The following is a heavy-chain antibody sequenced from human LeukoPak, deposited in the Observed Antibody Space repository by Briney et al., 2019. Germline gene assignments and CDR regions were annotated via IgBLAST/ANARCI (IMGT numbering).Heavy chain of an antibody. Sequence: PGGSLRLPCAASGFTFSSYSMNWVRQAPGKGLEWVSSISSSSGYIYYADSVKGRFTISRDNAKNSLYLQMNSLRAEDTAVYYCARDGVVVAAAFDYWGQGTLVTVSS. CDR1: GFTFSSYS. CDR2: ISSSSGYI. J-gene: IGHJ4*02. D-gene: IGHD2-15*01. CDR3: ARDGVVVAAAFDY. V-gene: IGHV3-21*01.